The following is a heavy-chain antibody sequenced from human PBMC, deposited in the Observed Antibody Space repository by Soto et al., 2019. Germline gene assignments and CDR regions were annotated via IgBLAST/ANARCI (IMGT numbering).Heavy chain of an antibody. CDR2: ISGSGGST. CDR3: AKGMHYYDSSGYYYVRRGAFDI. D-gene: IGHD3-22*01. CDR1: GFTFSGYA. Sequence: GGSLRLSCAASGFTFSGYAMSWVRQAPGKGLEWVSAISGSGGSTYYADSVKGRFTISRDNSKNTLYLQTNSLRAEDTAVYYCAKGMHYYDSSGYYYVRRGAFDIWGQGTMVTVSS. J-gene: IGHJ3*02. V-gene: IGHV3-23*01.